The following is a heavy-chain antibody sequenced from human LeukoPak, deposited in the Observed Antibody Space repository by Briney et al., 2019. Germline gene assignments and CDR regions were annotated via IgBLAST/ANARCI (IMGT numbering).Heavy chain of an antibody. D-gene: IGHD4-17*01. J-gene: IGHJ6*03. V-gene: IGHV4-61*02. Sequence: SQTLCLTCTVSGGSICSGSYYWSWIRQPAGKGLEWIGRIYTSGSTNYNPSLKSRVTISEDTSKNQFSLKLSSVTAADTAVYYCARGESGMNDYGDYSYMDVWGKGTTVTVSS. CDR2: IYTSGST. CDR3: ARGESGMNDYGDYSYMDV. CDR1: GGSICSGSYY.